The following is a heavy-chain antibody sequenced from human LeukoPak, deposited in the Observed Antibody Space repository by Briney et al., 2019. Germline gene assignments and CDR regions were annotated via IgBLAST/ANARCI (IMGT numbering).Heavy chain of an antibody. V-gene: IGHV4-4*07. J-gene: IGHJ3*02. Sequence: SETLSLTCTVSGGSISSYYWSWIRQPAGKGLEWIGRIYTSGSTNYNPSLKSRVTISVDTSKNQFSLKLSSVTAADTAVYYCACELERRPLDGYLIWGQGTMVTVSS. CDR2: IYTSGST. CDR3: ACELERRPLDGYLI. CDR1: GGSISSYY. D-gene: IGHD1-1*01.